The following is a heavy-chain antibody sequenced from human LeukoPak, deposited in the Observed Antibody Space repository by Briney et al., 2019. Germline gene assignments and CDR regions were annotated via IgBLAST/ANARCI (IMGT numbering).Heavy chain of an antibody. D-gene: IGHD2-15*01. CDR3: AKDLWGFVEVAAILDY. CDR2: ISGSGGST. CDR1: RFTFSSYA. Sequence: GGSLRLSCAASRFTFSSYAMSWVRQAPGKGLEWVSGISGSGGSTDYADSVKGRFTIPRDNSKNTLYLQMNSLRAEDTAVYYCAKDLWGFVEVAAILDYWGQGTLVTVSS. J-gene: IGHJ4*02. V-gene: IGHV3-23*01.